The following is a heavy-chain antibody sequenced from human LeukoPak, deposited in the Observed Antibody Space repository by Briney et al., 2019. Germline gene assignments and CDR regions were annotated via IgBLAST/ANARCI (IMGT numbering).Heavy chain of an antibody. CDR1: GGSISSSSYF. Sequence: SETLSLTCTVSGGSISSSSYFWGWIRQPPEKGLEWIGSIYYSGSSYYNPSLKSRVTISVDTSKNQFSLKLSSVTAADTAVYYCARRALNWFDPWGQGTLVTVSS. CDR3: ARRALNWFDP. CDR2: IYYSGSS. V-gene: IGHV4-39*07. J-gene: IGHJ5*02.